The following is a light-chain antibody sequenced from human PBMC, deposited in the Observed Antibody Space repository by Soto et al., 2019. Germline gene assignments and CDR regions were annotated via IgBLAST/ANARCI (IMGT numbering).Light chain of an antibody. CDR2: DAS. V-gene: IGKV3-11*01. CDR3: QHRMNWPLT. CDR1: QSVSSY. Sequence: EIVLTQSPATLSLSPGERATLSCRASQSVSSYLLWYQQKPGQTPRLLIYDASNRATGIPARFSGSGSETDFTLTISGLEPEDFAVYYCQHRMNWPLTFGQGTRLENK. J-gene: IGKJ5*01.